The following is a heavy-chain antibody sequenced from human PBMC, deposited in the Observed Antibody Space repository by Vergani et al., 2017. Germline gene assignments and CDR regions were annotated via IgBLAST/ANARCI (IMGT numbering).Heavy chain of an antibody. Sequence: EVQLLESGGGLVQPGGSLRLSCAASGFTFSSYAMSWVRQAPGKGLEWVSVIYSGGSSTYYADSVKGRFTISRDNSKNTLYLQMNSLRAEDTAVYYCAKSYDFWRGYYIWGQGTLVTVSS. CDR2: IYSGGSST. CDR1: GFTFSSYA. CDR3: AKSYDFWRGYYI. J-gene: IGHJ4*02. D-gene: IGHD3-3*01. V-gene: IGHV3-23*03.